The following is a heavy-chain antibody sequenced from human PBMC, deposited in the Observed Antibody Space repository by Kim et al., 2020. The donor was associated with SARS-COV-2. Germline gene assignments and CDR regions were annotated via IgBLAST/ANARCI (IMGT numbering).Heavy chain of an antibody. CDR3: AKGGGAAAIQTDY. J-gene: IGHJ4*02. Sequence: GGSLRLSCAASGFTFSSYGMHWVRQAPGKGLEWVAVISYDGSNKYYADSVKGRFTISRDNSKNTLYLQMNSLRAEDTAVYYCAKGGGAAAIQTDYWGQGTLVTVSS. D-gene: IGHD2-2*01. CDR2: ISYDGSNK. V-gene: IGHV3-30*18. CDR1: GFTFSSYG.